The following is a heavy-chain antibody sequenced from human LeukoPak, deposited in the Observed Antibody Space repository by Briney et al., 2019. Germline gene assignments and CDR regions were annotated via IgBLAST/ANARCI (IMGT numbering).Heavy chain of an antibody. Sequence: PSETLSLTCTVSGGSMSSYYWSWIRQPPGKGLEWIGYIYKSGGTNYNPSVRSRVSISLDTSKNQFSLKLSSVTAADTAVYFCARRYSSGWSPTFDYGGQGILVTVST. CDR3: ARRYSSGWSPTFDY. J-gene: IGHJ4*02. CDR1: GGSMSSYY. CDR2: IYKSGGT. V-gene: IGHV4-59*01. D-gene: IGHD6-19*01.